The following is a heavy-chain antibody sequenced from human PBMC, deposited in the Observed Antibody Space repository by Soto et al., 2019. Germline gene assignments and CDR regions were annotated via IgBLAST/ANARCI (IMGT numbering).Heavy chain of an antibody. CDR3: AKKVNSGPGSQYFDY. CDR1: GFTFSSYS. D-gene: IGHD3-10*01. CDR2: FRTSGDGGTT. V-gene: IGHV3-23*01. J-gene: IGHJ4*02. Sequence: GGSLRLSCAASGFTFSSYSMSWVRQAPGKGLEWVSGFRTSGDGGTTYYADSVKGRFTISRDNSKNMLFLQMNSMRAEDTAIYYCAKKVNSGPGSQYFDYWGQGTLVTVSS.